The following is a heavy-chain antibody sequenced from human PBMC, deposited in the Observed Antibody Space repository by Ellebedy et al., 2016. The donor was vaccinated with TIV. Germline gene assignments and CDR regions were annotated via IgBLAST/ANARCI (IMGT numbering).Heavy chain of an antibody. V-gene: IGHV3-23*01. CDR1: GFTFSTYA. CDR2: ISGGTAKT. J-gene: IGHJ6*02. Sequence: GESLKISCAASGFTFSTYAMNSVRQAPGKGLEWVSGISGGTAKTFYADSVKGRFTISRDNSKNTLFLQMSSLRAEDTAVYFCARDVATIPLMVSGYGMDVWGRGTTVTVSS. CDR3: ARDVATIPLMVSGYGMDV. D-gene: IGHD2-8*01.